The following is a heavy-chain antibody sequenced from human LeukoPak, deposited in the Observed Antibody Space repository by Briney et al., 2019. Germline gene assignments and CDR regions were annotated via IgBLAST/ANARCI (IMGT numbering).Heavy chain of an antibody. Sequence: GGSLRLSCAASGFTFSWYTMNWVRQAPGKGLEWVSIISSSGSYIYFADSVKGRFTISRDNAKNSLYLQMNSLRAEDTAVYYCARTVVGATTAAFDIWGQGTMVTVSS. J-gene: IGHJ3*02. CDR2: ISSSGSYI. V-gene: IGHV3-21*01. CDR1: GFTFSWYT. CDR3: ARTVVGATTAAFDI. D-gene: IGHD1-26*01.